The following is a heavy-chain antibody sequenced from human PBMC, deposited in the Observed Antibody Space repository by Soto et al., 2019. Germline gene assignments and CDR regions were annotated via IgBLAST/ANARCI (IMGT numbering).Heavy chain of an antibody. CDR2: ISYDGSNK. CDR3: ARGGERIVVVTAMDY. J-gene: IGHJ4*02. V-gene: IGHV3-30-3*01. CDR1: GFTFSSYA. D-gene: IGHD2-21*02. Sequence: QVQLVESGGVVVQPGRSLRLSCAASGFTFSSYAMHWVRQAPGKGLEWVAVISYDGSNKYYADSVKGRFTISRDNSKNTLYLQMKSLRAEDTAVYYCARGGERIVVVTAMDYWGQGTLVTVSS.